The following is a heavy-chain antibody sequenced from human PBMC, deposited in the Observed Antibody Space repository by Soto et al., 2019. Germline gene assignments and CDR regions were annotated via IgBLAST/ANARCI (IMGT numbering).Heavy chain of an antibody. V-gene: IGHV3-23*01. Sequence: LRLSCAASGFTFSSYAMSWVRQAPGKGLEWVSVISGTGGSTYYADSVKGRFIISRDNSKNTLYLQMNSLRAEDTAVYYCAKDRYGAVAGTAVDYWGQGTLVTVSS. CDR1: GFTFSSYA. D-gene: IGHD6-19*01. J-gene: IGHJ4*02. CDR3: AKDRYGAVAGTAVDY. CDR2: ISGTGGST.